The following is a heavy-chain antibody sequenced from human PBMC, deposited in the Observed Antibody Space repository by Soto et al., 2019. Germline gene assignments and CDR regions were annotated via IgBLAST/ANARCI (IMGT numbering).Heavy chain of an antibody. J-gene: IGHJ6*02. CDR2: ISYDGSNK. V-gene: IGHV3-30*18. Sequence: QVQLVESGGGVVQPGRSLRLSCAASGFTFSSYGMHWVRQAPGKGLEWVAVISYDGSNKYYADSVKGRFTISRDNSKNTLYLQMNSLRAEDTAVYYCAKGDSSGYYPYYYYYGMDVWGQGTTVTVSS. D-gene: IGHD3-22*01. CDR3: AKGDSSGYYPYYYYYGMDV. CDR1: GFTFSSYG.